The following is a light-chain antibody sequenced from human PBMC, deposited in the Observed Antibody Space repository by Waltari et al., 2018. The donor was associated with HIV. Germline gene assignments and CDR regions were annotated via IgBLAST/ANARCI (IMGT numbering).Light chain of an antibody. Sequence: SSELTQDPAVSVALGQTVRITCQGDSLRSYYATSWNQQKPGQAPVLVIYGKNNRPSGIPDRFSGSSSGNTASLTITGAQAGDEADYYCNSRDSSAKHHWVFGGGTKLTVL. V-gene: IGLV3-19*01. CDR2: GKN. J-gene: IGLJ3*02. CDR1: SLRSYY. CDR3: NSRDSSAKHHWV.